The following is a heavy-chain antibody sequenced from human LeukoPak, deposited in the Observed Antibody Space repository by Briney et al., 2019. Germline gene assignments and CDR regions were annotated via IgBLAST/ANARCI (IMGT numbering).Heavy chain of an antibody. CDR2: INPNSGGT. Sequence: GASVKVSCTASGYTFTGYYMHWVRQAPGQGLEWMGRINPNSGGTNYAQKFQGRVTMTRDTSISTAYMELSRLRSDDTAVYYCARAYNGYSSSSPKGYWGQGTLVTVSS. J-gene: IGHJ4*02. CDR3: ARAYNGYSSSSPKGY. CDR1: GYTFTGYY. V-gene: IGHV1-2*06. D-gene: IGHD6-6*01.